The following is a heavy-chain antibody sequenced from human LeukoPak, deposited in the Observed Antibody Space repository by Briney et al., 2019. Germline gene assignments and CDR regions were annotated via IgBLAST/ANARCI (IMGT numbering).Heavy chain of an antibody. D-gene: IGHD4-17*01. Sequence: GGSLRLSCAASGFTFSSYSMNWVRQAPGKGLEWVSSISSSTSYIYYADSVKGRFTTSRDNAKNSLYLQMNSLRAEDTAVYYCARENESADGDLMYWGQGTLVTVSS. V-gene: IGHV3-21*01. CDR2: ISSSTSYI. CDR1: GFTFSSYS. J-gene: IGHJ4*02. CDR3: ARENESADGDLMY.